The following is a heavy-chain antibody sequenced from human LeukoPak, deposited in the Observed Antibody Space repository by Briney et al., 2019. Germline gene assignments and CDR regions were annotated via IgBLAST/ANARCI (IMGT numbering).Heavy chain of an antibody. D-gene: IGHD5-12*01. CDR2: IIPIFGTA. V-gene: IGHV1-69*13. J-gene: IGHJ4*02. Sequence: SVKVSCKASGGTFSSYAISWARQAPGQGLEWMGGIIPIFGTANYAQKFQGGVTITAAESTSTASMELSSLRSEDTAVNYCARTSSGSFDYWGQGTLVTVSS. CDR3: ARTSSGSFDY. CDR1: GGTFSSYA.